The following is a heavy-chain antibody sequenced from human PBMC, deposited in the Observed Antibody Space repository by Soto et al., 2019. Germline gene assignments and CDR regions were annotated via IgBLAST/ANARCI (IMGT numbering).Heavy chain of an antibody. Sequence: VQLSQSGGGWGQTGGSLRLSCEASGFTLSSFAMGWVRQAPGKGLEWVSDISASGSRSSYADFVRGRFTVSRDHSMNTMFLQMKSLSVEDTAVYYCAKSRLVMTSSSFDSWGQGVLVSV. CDR1: GFTLSSFA. CDR2: ISASGSRS. V-gene: IGHV3-23*01. J-gene: IGHJ4*01. CDR3: AKSRLVMTSSSFDS. D-gene: IGHD2-21*02.